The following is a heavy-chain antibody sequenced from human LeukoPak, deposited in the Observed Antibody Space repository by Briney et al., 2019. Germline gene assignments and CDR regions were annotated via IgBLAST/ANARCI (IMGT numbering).Heavy chain of an antibody. CDR2: IYYSGST. Sequence: SQTLSLTCTVSGGSISSGGYYWSWIRQPPGKGLEWIGSIYYSGSTYYNPSLKSRVTISVDTSKNQFSLKLSSVTAADTAVYYCARRRSSSSSGFWGYWGQGTLVTVSS. D-gene: IGHD6-6*01. CDR3: ARRRSSSSSGFWGY. V-gene: IGHV4-39*01. CDR1: GGSISSGGYY. J-gene: IGHJ4*02.